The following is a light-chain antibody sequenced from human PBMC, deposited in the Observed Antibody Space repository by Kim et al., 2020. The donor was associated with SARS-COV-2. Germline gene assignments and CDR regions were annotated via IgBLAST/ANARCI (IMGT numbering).Light chain of an antibody. J-gene: IGKJ2*02. CDR1: QSVSRNY. Sequence: SPGERATLSCRASQSVSRNYLAWYQQNPGRPPRLLIYGPSSRATGIPDRFSGSGSGTDFTLTISRLEPEDFAVYYCQQHVSSLWTFGQGTKLEI. CDR3: QQHVSSLWT. CDR2: GPS. V-gene: IGKV3-20*01.